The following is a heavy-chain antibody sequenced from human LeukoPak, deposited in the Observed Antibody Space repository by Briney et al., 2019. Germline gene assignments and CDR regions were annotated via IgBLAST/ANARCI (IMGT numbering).Heavy chain of an antibody. D-gene: IGHD3-9*01. J-gene: IGHJ5*02. V-gene: IGHV4-34*01. CDR1: GGSFSGYY. Sequence: SETLPLTCAVYGGSFSGYYWSWIRQPPGKGLEWIGEINHSGSTNYNPSLKSRVTISVDTSKNQFSLKLSSVTAADTAVYYCARGHILTGSLKAWGQGTLVTVSS. CDR3: ARGHILTGSLKA. CDR2: INHSGST.